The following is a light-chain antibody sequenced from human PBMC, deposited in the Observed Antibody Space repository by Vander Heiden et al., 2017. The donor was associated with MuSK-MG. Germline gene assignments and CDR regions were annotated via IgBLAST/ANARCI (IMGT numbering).Light chain of an antibody. CDR3: QQSDITPLT. CDR1: QRISKY. J-gene: IGKJ4*01. CDR2: AAS. Sequence: TQMTQPPSSLSASVGDRVTITCRASQRISKYLNWYQQKPGKAPKLLIYAASSLQSGVPSRFSGSGSGTDFTLTISRLQPEDFATYFCQQSDITPLTFGGGTKVEIK. V-gene: IGKV1-39*01.